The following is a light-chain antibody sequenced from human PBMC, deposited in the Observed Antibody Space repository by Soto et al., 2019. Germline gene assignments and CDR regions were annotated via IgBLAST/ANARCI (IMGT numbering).Light chain of an antibody. CDR1: GGISRY. J-gene: IGKJ4*02. Sequence: IQLTQSPSSLSASVGDSVTITCGPGGGISRYLAWYQQKQGRAPQLLITAASTLQSGVPSRFSGSGSGTHVSLVISSLQPEDFATYYCQQYNSYHRTFGGGTKVDIK. V-gene: IGKV1-9*01. CDR3: QQYNSYHRT. CDR2: AAS.